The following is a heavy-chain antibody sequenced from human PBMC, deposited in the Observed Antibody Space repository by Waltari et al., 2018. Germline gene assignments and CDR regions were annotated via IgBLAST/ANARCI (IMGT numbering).Heavy chain of an antibody. V-gene: IGHV4-39*01. J-gene: IGHJ4*02. CDR2: IYYSGST. CDR3: ASQQLVLRGPFDY. Sequence: QLQLQEPGPGLVKPSDTLSLTCPVSGGSISRSGYYWGWIRLPPGKGLEWIGGIYYSGSTYYNPSLKSRVTISVDTSKNQFSLKLSSVTAADTAVYYCASQQLVLRGPFDYWGQGTLVTVSS. CDR1: GGSISRSGYY. D-gene: IGHD6-13*01.